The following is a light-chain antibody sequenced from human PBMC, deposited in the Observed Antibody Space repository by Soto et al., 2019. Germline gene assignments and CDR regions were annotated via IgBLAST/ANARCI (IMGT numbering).Light chain of an antibody. CDR1: SSDIGGYNS. CDR2: EVT. V-gene: IGLV2-23*02. J-gene: IGLJ1*01. CDR3: CSYAGSSTYV. Sequence: QSALTQPPSASGSPGQSVTISCTGTSSDIGGYNSVSWYQHHSGKAPKLMIYEVTKRPSGVSNRFSGSKSGNTASLTISGLQAEDEADYYCCSYAGSSTYVFGTGTKLTVL.